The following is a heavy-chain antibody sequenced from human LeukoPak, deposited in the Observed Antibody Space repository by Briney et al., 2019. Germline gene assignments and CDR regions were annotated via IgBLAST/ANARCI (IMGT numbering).Heavy chain of an antibody. CDR3: ARDARDYYDFWSGYLVDAFDI. D-gene: IGHD3-3*01. Sequence: DPSETLSLTCTVSGGSISTSNYYWGWIRQPPGKGLEWIGNIFYSGSTYYSPSLKSRVTISVDTSKNQFSLKLSSVTAADTAVYYCARDARDYYDFWSGYLVDAFDIWGQGTMVTVSS. V-gene: IGHV4-39*07. J-gene: IGHJ3*02. CDR1: GGSISTSNYY. CDR2: IFYSGST.